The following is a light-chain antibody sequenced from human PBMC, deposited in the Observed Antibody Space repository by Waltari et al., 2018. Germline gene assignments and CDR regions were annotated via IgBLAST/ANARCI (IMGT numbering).Light chain of an antibody. V-gene: IGLV2-11*01. J-gene: IGLJ1*01. Sequence: QSALTQPPSVSGSPGQSVTISCTGTGDDIGGFEYVSWYQQDPGKAPKLLIYDVNKSPSGVPGRFSGSKSGSTDSLTICRLQAQHESVYSCCSYADTYSYVFGAGAEVTI. CDR2: DVN. CDR1: GDDIGGFEY. CDR3: CSYADTYSYV.